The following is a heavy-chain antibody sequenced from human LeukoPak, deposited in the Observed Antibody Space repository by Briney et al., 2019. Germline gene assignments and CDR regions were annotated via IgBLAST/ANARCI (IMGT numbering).Heavy chain of an antibody. CDR2: IRYDGSNK. Sequence: PGGSLRLSCAASGFTFSSYGMHWVRQAPGKGLEWVAFIRYDGSNKYYADSVKGRFTISRDNSKNTLYQQMNSLRAEDTAVYYCAKVQSARYLGMDVWGQGTTVTVSS. CDR3: AKVQSARYLGMDV. J-gene: IGHJ6*02. D-gene: IGHD2-2*01. V-gene: IGHV3-30*02. CDR1: GFTFSSYG.